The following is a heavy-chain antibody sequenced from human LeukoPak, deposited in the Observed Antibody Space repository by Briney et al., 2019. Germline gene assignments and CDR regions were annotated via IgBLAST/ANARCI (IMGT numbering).Heavy chain of an antibody. J-gene: IGHJ5*02. Sequence: PSETLSLTCTVSGGSISSYYWSWIRQPPGKGLEWIGCIYYSGSTNYNPSLKSRVTMSLDTSKNQFSLKLSSVTAVDTAVYYCARQLGYCSSTSCYTGFDPWGQGTLVTVSS. CDR1: GGSISSYY. V-gene: IGHV4-59*01. CDR3: ARQLGYCSSTSCYTGFDP. D-gene: IGHD2-2*02. CDR2: IYYSGST.